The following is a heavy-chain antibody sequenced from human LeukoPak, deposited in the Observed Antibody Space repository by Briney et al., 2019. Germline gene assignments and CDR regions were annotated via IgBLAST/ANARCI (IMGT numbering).Heavy chain of an antibody. CDR3: AKHRFESGGYHSTD. V-gene: IGHV3-33*06. D-gene: IGHD3-22*01. CDR1: GFTFRTFG. J-gene: IGHJ4*02. CDR2: IWYDGSKK. Sequence: GGSLRLSCAASGFTFRTFGMHWVRQAPGKGLEWVAVIWYDGSKKYYADSVKGRFTISRDNSKNTLALQMNSLRVEDTALYYCAKHRFESGGYHSTDWGQGTLVTVSS.